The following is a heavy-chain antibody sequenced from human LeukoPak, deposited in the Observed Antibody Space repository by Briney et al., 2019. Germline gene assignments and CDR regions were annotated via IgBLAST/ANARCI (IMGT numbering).Heavy chain of an antibody. CDR2: ISYRGST. CDR3: ARVTNIAAPDY. CDR1: GGSLSSSSYY. J-gene: IGHJ4*02. V-gene: IGHV4-39*07. D-gene: IGHD6-13*01. Sequence: SETLSLTCTVSGGSLSSSSYYWGWIRQPPGKGVEWIGAISYRGSTHFNPSLKSRVAISIDTSKNQFSLILRSVTAADTAVFYCARVTNIAAPDYWGQGTLVTVSS.